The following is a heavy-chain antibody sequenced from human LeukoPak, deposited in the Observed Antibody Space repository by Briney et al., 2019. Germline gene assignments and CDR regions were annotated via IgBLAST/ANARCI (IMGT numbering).Heavy chain of an antibody. V-gene: IGHV1-18*01. CDR2: ISAYNGNT. CDR1: GYTFTSYG. Sequence: ASVKVSCKASGYTFTSYGISWVRQAPGQGLEWMGWISAYNGNTNYAQKLQGRVTMTTDTSTSTAYMELRSLRSDDTAVYYCARVGGSGFYHYYYYMDVWGKGTTVTVSS. D-gene: IGHD5-12*01. CDR3: ARVGGSGFYHYYYYMDV. J-gene: IGHJ6*03.